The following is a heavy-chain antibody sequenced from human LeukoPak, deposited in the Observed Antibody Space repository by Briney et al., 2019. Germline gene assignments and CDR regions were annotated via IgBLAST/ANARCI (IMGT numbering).Heavy chain of an antibody. CDR3: ARDWAWEQVWFQH. D-gene: IGHD1-26*01. CDR2: INPNNGGT. J-gene: IGHJ1*01. V-gene: IGHV1-2*02. CDR1: GYTFTGSY. Sequence: ASVKVSCKASGYTFTGSYMHWVRQAPGQGLEWMGWINPNNGGTNYAQKFQGRVTMTRDTSISTAYMELGRLRSDDTAVYYCARDWAWEQVWFQHWGQGTQVIVSS.